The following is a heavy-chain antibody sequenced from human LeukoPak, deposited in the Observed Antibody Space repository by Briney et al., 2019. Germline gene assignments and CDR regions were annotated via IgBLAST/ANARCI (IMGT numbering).Heavy chain of an antibody. J-gene: IGHJ4*02. CDR1: GGTFSSYA. Sequence: SVKVSCKASGGTFSSYAISWVRQAPGQGLEWMGRIIPIFGIANYAQKFQGRVTITADKSTSTAYMELNSLRSEDTAVYYCAGAGYSYAKEGFFDYLGQGTLVTVSS. CDR2: IIPIFGIA. V-gene: IGHV1-69*04. D-gene: IGHD5-18*01. CDR3: AGAGYSYAKEGFFDY.